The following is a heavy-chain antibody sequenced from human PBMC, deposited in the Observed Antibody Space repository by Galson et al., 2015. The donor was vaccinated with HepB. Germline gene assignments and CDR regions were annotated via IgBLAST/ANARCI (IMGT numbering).Heavy chain of an antibody. V-gene: IGHV1-2*04. CDR3: ASSYSSSSYYYYGMDV. D-gene: IGHD6-6*01. J-gene: IGHJ6*02. CDR1: GYTFTGYY. CDR2: INPNSGGT. Sequence: SCKASGYTFTGYYMHWVRQAPGQGLEWMGWINPNSGGTNYAQKFQGWVTMTRDTSISTAYMELSRLRSDDTAVYYCASSYSSSSYYYYGMDVWGQGTTVTVSS.